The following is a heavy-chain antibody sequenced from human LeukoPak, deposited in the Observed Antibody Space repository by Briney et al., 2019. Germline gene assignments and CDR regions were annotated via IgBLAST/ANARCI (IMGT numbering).Heavy chain of an antibody. D-gene: IGHD4-17*01. CDR3: ARDGDYGDRYFDY. Sequence: SQTLSLTCTVSGGSISSGGYYWSWLRQHPGKGLEWIGYIYYSGSTYYNPSLKSRVTISVDTSKNQFSLKLSSVTAADTAVYYCARDGDYGDRYFDYWGQGTLVTVSS. V-gene: IGHV4-31*03. CDR2: IYYSGST. CDR1: GGSISSGGYY. J-gene: IGHJ4*02.